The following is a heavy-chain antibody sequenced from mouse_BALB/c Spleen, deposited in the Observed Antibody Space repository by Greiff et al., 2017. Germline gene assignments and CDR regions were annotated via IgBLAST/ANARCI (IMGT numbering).Heavy chain of an antibody. CDR1: GFNIKDTY. CDR3: ARTIYYDYDEMDY. CDR2: IDPANGNT. V-gene: IGHV14-3*02. J-gene: IGHJ4*01. Sequence: VQLQQSGAELVKPGASVKLSCTASGFNIKDTYMHWVKQRPEQGLEWIGRIDPANGNTKYDPKFQGKATITADTSSNTAYLQLSSLTSEDTAVYYCARTIYYDYDEMDYWGQGTSVTVSS. D-gene: IGHD2-4*01.